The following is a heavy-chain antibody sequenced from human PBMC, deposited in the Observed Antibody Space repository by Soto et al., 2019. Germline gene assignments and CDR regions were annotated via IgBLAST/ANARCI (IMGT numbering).Heavy chain of an antibody. J-gene: IGHJ1*01. CDR1: GYTFTGYY. CDR3: AAGPYSSGWANS. CDR2: INPNSGGT. D-gene: IGHD6-19*01. Sequence: ASVKVSCKASGYTFTGYYMHWVRQAPGQGLEWMGWINPNSGGTNYAQKFQGWVTMTRDTSISTAYMELSRLRSDDTAVYYCAAGPYSSGWANSWGQGTLVTVSS. V-gene: IGHV1-2*04.